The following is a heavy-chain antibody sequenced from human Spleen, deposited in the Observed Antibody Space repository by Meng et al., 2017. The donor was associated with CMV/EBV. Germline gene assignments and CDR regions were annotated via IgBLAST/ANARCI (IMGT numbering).Heavy chain of an antibody. D-gene: IGHD3-3*01. CDR2: INHSGST. Sequence: GYSGSWIRQPPGKGLEWIGEINHSGSTNYNPSLKSRVTISVDTSKNQFSLKLSSVTAADTAVYYCARGRKYYDFWSGPLSHPYFDYWGQGTLVTVSS. CDR1: GYS. V-gene: IGHV4-34*01. CDR3: ARGRKYYDFWSGPLSHPYFDY. J-gene: IGHJ4*02.